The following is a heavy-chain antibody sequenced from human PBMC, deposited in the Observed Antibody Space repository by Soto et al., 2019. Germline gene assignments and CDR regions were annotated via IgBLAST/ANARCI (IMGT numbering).Heavy chain of an antibody. CDR1: GFTFSSYW. Sequence: AGGSLRLSCAASGFTFSSYWMHWVRQAPGKGLVWVSRINSDGSSTSYADSVKGRFTISRDNAKNTLYLQMNSLRAEDTAVYYCARGHDYGDYGMDVWGQGTTVTVSS. CDR3: ARGHDYGDYGMDV. CDR2: INSDGSST. V-gene: IGHV3-74*01. J-gene: IGHJ6*02. D-gene: IGHD4-17*01.